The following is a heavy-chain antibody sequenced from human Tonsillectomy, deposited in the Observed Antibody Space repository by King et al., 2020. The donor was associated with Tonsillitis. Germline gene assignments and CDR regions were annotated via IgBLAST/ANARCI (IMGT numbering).Heavy chain of an antibody. CDR1: GDSLSSGVYF. Sequence: QLQESGPGLVKPSETLSLTCTVSGDSLSSGVYFWAWIRQPPGKGLEWIGSIYYVGGTTHYNPSLKSRVSISIDTAKNHFSLKLRSVTATDTAVYYCARHFGSVAVAGRFDFWGQGTLVTVSS. D-gene: IGHD6-19*01. CDR2: IYYVGGTT. CDR3: ARHFGSVAVAGRFDF. V-gene: IGHV4-39*01. J-gene: IGHJ4*02.